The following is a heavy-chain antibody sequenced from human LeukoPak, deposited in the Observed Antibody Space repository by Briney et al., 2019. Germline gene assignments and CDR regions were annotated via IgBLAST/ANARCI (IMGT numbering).Heavy chain of an antibody. CDR1: GGSFSGYY. Sequence: SETLSLTCAVYGGSFSGYYWSWIRQPPGKGLEWIGEINHSGSTNYNPSLRSRVTISVDTSKNQFSLKLSSVTAADTAVYYCARSSVTPLDLYYYGMDVWGQGTTVTVSS. J-gene: IGHJ6*02. CDR3: ARSSVTPLDLYYYGMDV. D-gene: IGHD4-17*01. CDR2: INHSGST. V-gene: IGHV4-34*01.